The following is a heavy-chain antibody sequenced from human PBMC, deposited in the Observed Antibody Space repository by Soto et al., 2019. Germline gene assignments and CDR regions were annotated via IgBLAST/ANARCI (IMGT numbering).Heavy chain of an antibody. J-gene: IGHJ4*02. D-gene: IGHD3-22*01. V-gene: IGHV3-23*01. Sequence: GGSLRLSCAASGFTFSDYAMSWVRQAPGKGLEWVSAITGSGGGPYYVDSVRGRFTISKDRTKSTLYLQMSGLRAEDTAVYFCAKATYYYDSSAYYRVYFDYWGQGTLVTVSS. CDR1: GFTFSDYA. CDR3: AKATYYYDSSAYYRVYFDY. CDR2: ITGSGGGP.